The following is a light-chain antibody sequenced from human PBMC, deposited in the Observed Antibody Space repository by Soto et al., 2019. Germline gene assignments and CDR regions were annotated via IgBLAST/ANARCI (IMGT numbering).Light chain of an antibody. CDR1: QSVSDN. V-gene: IGKV3D-15*01. CDR3: QQYNNWPLT. Sequence: EIVMTQSPVTLSVSPGERATLSCRASQSVSDNLAWYQQKPGQAPRLLFYGASTRATDIPVRFSGSGSGTEFTLTISSLQSEDFEVYYCQQYNNWPLTLGGGTKVDIK. CDR2: GAS. J-gene: IGKJ4*01.